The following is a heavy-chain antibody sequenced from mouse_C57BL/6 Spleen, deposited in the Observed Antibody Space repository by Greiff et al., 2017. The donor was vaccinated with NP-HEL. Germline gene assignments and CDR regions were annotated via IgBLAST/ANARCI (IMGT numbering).Heavy chain of an antibody. CDR1: GFTFSDYY. CDR3: ARPYDFYAMDY. D-gene: IGHD6-5*01. Sequence: EVQGVESGGGLVQPGGSLKLSCAASGFTFSDYYMYWVRQTPEKRLEWVAYISNGGGSTYYPDTVKGRFTISRDNAKNTLYLQMSRLKSEDTAMYYCARPYDFYAMDYWGQGTSVTVSS. J-gene: IGHJ4*01. V-gene: IGHV5-12*01. CDR2: ISNGGGST.